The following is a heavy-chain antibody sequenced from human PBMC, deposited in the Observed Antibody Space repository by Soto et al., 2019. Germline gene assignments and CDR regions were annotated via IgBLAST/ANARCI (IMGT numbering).Heavy chain of an antibody. Sequence: EVQLVESGGGLVEPGGSLRLSCAASSFTFNNAWVNWVRQAPGKGLEWVGRIASKTAGETIDYAAPVKDRFTISREESKNTLYLQMNSLKAEDTALYYCTTAGSWGLGTLVTVSS. CDR2: IASKTAGETI. CDR1: SFTFNNAW. V-gene: IGHV3-15*07. CDR3: TTAGS. J-gene: IGHJ4*02. D-gene: IGHD1-26*01.